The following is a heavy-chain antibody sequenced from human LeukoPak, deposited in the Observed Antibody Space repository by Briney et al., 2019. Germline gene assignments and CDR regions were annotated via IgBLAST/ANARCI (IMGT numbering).Heavy chain of an antibody. CDR1: GGSISSYY. CDR3: ARVISTGWRQNDR. D-gene: IGHD2-8*02. V-gene: IGHV4-4*07. Sequence: XTLSLTYIVSGGSISSYYWSWVRQPAGKGLEWIGRIYTSGSTSGNTNYNPSLKSRVTMSVDKSKNQLSLQLTSVTAAGTAVYYCARVISTGWRQNDRWGQGTLVTVSS. CDR2: IYTSGSTSGNT. J-gene: IGHJ5*02.